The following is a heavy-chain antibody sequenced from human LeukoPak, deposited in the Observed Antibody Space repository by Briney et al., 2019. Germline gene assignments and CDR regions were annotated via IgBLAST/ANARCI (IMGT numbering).Heavy chain of an antibody. Sequence: PGRSLRLSCAASGFTFINYAMHWVRQAPGKGLEWVAVISYDGSDKYYVDSVKGRFTISRDNSKNTLYLQMNSLRAEDTAVYFCAKDLGLAYYESYFDIWGQGTMVTVSP. J-gene: IGHJ3*02. CDR1: GFTFINYA. D-gene: IGHD3-22*01. CDR2: ISYDGSDK. V-gene: IGHV3-30*18. CDR3: AKDLGLAYYESYFDI.